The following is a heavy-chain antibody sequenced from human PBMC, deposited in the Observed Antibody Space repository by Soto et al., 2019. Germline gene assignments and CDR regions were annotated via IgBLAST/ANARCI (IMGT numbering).Heavy chain of an antibody. CDR1: GYSFTSYW. J-gene: IGHJ6*02. CDR2: IDPSDSYT. CDR3: ARLNEGIATRPDYYYYVMDV. Sequence: GESLKISCKGSGYSFTSYWISWVRQMPGKGLEWMGRIDPSDSYTNYSPSFQGHVTISADKSISTAYLQWSSLKASDTAMYYCARLNEGIATRPDYYYYVMDVWGQGTTVTV. V-gene: IGHV5-10-1*01. D-gene: IGHD1-1*01.